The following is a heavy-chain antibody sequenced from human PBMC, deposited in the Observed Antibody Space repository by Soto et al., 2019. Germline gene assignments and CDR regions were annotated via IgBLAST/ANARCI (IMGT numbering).Heavy chain of an antibody. CDR3: TTLFEY. CDR1: GFTFTNYW. J-gene: IGHJ4*02. CDR2: IDGVGTGT. Sequence: GGSLRLSCAASGFTFTNYWMRWVRQVPGKGLVWVSRIDGVGTGTSYSDSVRGRFTISRDNAENTLYLQMNSLRAEDTAVYYCTTLFEYWGQGTPVTVSS. V-gene: IGHV3-74*01.